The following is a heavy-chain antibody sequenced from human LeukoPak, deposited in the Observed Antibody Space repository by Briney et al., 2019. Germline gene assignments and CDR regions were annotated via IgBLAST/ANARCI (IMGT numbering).Heavy chain of an antibody. Sequence: QPGGSLRLSCAASGFIFSNYGMHWVRQAPGKGLEWVAVISYDGSNKYYADSLKGRFTISRDNSKNTLYLQMNSLRAEDTAVYFCAKSTGVIIGPIHYWGQGTLVTVSS. D-gene: IGHD3-10*01. J-gene: IGHJ4*02. CDR2: ISYDGSNK. V-gene: IGHV3-30*18. CDR1: GFIFSNYG. CDR3: AKSTGVIIGPIHY.